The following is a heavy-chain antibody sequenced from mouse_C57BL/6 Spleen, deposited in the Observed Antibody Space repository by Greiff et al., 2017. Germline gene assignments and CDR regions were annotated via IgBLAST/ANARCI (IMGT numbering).Heavy chain of an antibody. CDR1: GYTFTSYW. V-gene: IGHV1-64*01. CDR2: IHPNSGST. D-gene: IGHD1-1*01. Sequence: QVQLQQPGAELVKPGASVKLSCKASGYTFTSYWMPWVKQRPGQGLEWIGMIHPNSGSTNYNEKFKSKATLTVDNSSSTAYMQLSSLTSEDSAVYYCARAAFIPTVVAPYYFDYWGQGTTLTVSS. J-gene: IGHJ2*01. CDR3: ARAAFIPTVVAPYYFDY.